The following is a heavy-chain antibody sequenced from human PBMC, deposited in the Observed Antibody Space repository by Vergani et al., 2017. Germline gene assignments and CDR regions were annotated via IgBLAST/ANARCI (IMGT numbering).Heavy chain of an antibody. J-gene: IGHJ5*02. CDR2: IYTSGST. V-gene: IGHV4-4*07. D-gene: IGHD3-10*01. CDR3: AREGWDRARITSARWFDP. CDR1: GGSISSYY. Sequence: QVQLQESGPGLVKPSETLSLTCTVSGGSISSYYWSWIRQPAGKGLEWIGRIYTSGSTNYNPSLKSRVTMSVDTSKNQFSLKLSSVTAADTAVYYCAREGWDRARITSARWFDPWGQGTLVTVSS.